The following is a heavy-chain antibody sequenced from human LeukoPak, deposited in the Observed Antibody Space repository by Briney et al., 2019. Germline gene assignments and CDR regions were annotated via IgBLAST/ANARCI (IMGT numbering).Heavy chain of an antibody. CDR2: ISYDGSNK. CDR3: ARSPGYSYGMDV. Sequence: GGSLRLSSAASGFTFSSYAMHWVRQAPGKGLEWVAVISYDGSNKYYADSVKGRFTISRDNSKNTLYLQMNSLRAEDTAVYCCARSPGYSYGMDVWGQGTTVTVSS. J-gene: IGHJ6*02. CDR1: GFTFSSYA. V-gene: IGHV3-30-3*01. D-gene: IGHD2-15*01.